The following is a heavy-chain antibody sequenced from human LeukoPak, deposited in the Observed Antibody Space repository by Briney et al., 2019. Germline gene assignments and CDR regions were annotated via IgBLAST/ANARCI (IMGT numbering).Heavy chain of an antibody. V-gene: IGHV1-46*02. CDR2: INPSGGST. CDR1: GYTFNNHY. Sequence: ASVKVSCKASGYTFNNHYMYWVRQAPGQGLEWMGVINPSGGSTSYAQKFQGRITMTRDTSTRTVYMEVNSLRSEDTAVYYCARQGTYSSAIGMGYWGQGTLVTASS. D-gene: IGHD6-19*01. J-gene: IGHJ4*02. CDR3: ARQGTYSSAIGMGY.